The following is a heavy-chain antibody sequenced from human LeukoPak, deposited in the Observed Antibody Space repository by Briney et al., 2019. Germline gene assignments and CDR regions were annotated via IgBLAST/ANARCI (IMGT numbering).Heavy chain of an antibody. CDR2: ISAYNGNT. V-gene: IGHV1-18*01. Sequence: ASVKVSCKASGYTLTSYGISWVRQAPGQGLEWMGWISAYNGNTNYAQKLQGRVTMTTDTSTSTAYMELRSLRSDDTAVYYCARVPDYDILTGPVDYWGQGTLVTVSS. CDR3: ARVPDYDILTGPVDY. CDR1: GYTLTSYG. D-gene: IGHD3-9*01. J-gene: IGHJ4*02.